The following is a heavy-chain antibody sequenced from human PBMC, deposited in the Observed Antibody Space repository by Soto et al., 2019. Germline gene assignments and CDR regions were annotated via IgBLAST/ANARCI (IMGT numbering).Heavy chain of an antibody. CDR1: GGYISSHY. D-gene: IGHD4-17*01. CDR2: IYYSGST. J-gene: IGHJ4*02. Sequence: QVQLQESGPGLVKPSETLSLTCTVSGGYISSHYWSWIRQPPGKGLEWIGYIYYSGSTNYNPSLKSRVTISVDTSKNQFSLKLSSVTAADTAVYYCARRYGPGFDYWGQGTLVTVSS. CDR3: ARRYGPGFDY. V-gene: IGHV4-59*08.